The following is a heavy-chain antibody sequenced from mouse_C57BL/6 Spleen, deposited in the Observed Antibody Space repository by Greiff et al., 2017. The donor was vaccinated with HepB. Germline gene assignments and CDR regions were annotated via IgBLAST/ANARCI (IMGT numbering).Heavy chain of an antibody. D-gene: IGHD1-1*01. J-gene: IGHJ2*01. CDR1: GFTFSDYY. V-gene: IGHV5-16*01. CDR2: INYDGSST. Sequence: EVHLVESEGGLVQPGSSMKLSCTASGFTFSDYYMAWVRQVPEKGLEWVANINYDGSSTYYLDSLKSRFIISRDNAKNILYLQMSSLKSEDTATYYCARDLGYYGSSSGYFDYWGQGTTLTVSS. CDR3: ARDLGYYGSSSGYFDY.